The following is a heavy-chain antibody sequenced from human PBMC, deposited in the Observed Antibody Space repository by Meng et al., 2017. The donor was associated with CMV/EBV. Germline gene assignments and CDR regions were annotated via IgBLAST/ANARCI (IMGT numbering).Heavy chain of an antibody. Sequence: ESLKISCTVSGGSISSSSYYWGWIRQPPGKGLEWIGSIYYSGSTYYNPSLKSRVTISVDTSKNQFSLKLSSVTAADTAVYYCASYNWNDGDYAFDIWGQGTMVTVSS. D-gene: IGHD1-20*01. CDR2: IYYSGST. V-gene: IGHV4-39*07. CDR3: ASYNWNDGDYAFDI. CDR1: GGSISSSSYY. J-gene: IGHJ3*02.